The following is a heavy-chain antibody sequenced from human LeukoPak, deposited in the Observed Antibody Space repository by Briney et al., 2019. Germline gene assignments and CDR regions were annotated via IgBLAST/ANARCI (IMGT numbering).Heavy chain of an antibody. V-gene: IGHV4-39*01. CDR2: IYYSGST. CDR1: GGSISSSSYY. J-gene: IGHJ3*02. Sequence: SETLSLTCTVSGGSISSSSYYWGWIRQPPGKGLEWIGSIYYSGSTYYNSSLKSRVTISVDTSKNQFSLKLSSVTAADTAVYYCAIPLPVEYCSSTSCSLDAFDIWGQGTMVTVSS. D-gene: IGHD2-2*01. CDR3: AIPLPVEYCSSTSCSLDAFDI.